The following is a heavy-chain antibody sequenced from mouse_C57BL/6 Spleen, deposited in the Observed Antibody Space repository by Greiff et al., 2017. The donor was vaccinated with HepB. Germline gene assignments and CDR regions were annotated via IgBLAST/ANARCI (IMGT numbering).Heavy chain of an antibody. J-gene: IGHJ4*01. CDR1: AFNIKASY. V-gene: IGHV14-1*01. Sequence: LKRSGAELVRPGAPFKLSCTASAFNIKASYSPWLRRRPEQGLGWIGRIVPRDGDPKYAPKFQGKATMTADTSSNTAYLQLSSLTSEDTAVYYCTPGGPYAMDYWGQGTSVTVSS. CDR2: IVPRDGDP. CDR3: TPGGPYAMDY.